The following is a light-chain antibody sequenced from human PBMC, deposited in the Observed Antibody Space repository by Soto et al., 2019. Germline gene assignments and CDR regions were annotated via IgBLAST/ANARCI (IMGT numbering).Light chain of an antibody. V-gene: IGLV2-14*03. CDR1: SSDVGGYNY. J-gene: IGLJ1*01. Sequence: QSALTPPASVSGSPGQSITISCTGTSSDVGGYNYVSWYQQHPGKAPKLIIYDVTNRPSGVSDRFSGSKSGNTASLTISGLQAEDGTDYYCSSYTSSSTPFVFGTGTKLTVL. CDR3: SSYTSSSTPFV. CDR2: DVT.